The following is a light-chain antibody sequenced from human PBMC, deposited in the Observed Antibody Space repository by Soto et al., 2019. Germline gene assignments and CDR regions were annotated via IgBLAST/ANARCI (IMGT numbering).Light chain of an antibody. CDR3: QQYHDWPWT. CDR1: QSISNN. J-gene: IGKJ1*01. Sequence: EIVMTQSPATLSVSPGEIVTLSCRASQSISNNLAWYQQKPGQVPRLLIYGASTRAPDIPARFSGSGSETECFLPISGLQSEDFAVYYCQQYHDWPWTFGQGTKVEIK. CDR2: GAS. V-gene: IGKV3-15*01.